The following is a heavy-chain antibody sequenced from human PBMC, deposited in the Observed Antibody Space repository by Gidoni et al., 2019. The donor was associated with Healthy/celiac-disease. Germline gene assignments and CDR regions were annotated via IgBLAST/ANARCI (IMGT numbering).Heavy chain of an antibody. V-gene: IGHV3-23*01. Sequence: EVQLLESGGGLVQPGGSLRLSCAASGFTFSSYAMSWVRQAPGKGLEWVSAISGSGGSTSYADAVKGRFTISRDNSKNTLYLQMNSLRAEDTAVYYCAKDGGPSVSGYDFWGQGTLVTVSS. D-gene: IGHD5-12*01. J-gene: IGHJ4*02. CDR2: ISGSGGST. CDR3: AKDGGPSVSGYDF. CDR1: GFTFSSYA.